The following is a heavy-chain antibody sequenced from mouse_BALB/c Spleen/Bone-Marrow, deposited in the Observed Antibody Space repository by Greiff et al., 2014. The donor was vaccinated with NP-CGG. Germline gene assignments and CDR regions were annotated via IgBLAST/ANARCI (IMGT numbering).Heavy chain of an antibody. CDR2: ISSGGGST. CDR1: GFAFSSYD. V-gene: IGHV5-12-1*01. CDR3: ARHSPYYGKGFAY. D-gene: IGHD2-10*01. J-gene: IGHJ3*01. Sequence: EVKLMESGGGLVKPGGSLKLSCAASGFAFSSYDMSWVRQTPEKRLEWVAYISSGGGSTYYPDTVKGRFTISRDNAKNTLYLQMSSLKSEDTAMYYCARHSPYYGKGFAYWGQGTLVTVSA.